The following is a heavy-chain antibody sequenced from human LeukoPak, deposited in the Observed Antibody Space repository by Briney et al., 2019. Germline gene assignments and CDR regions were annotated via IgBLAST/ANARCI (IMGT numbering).Heavy chain of an antibody. CDR2: IHPSDGVT. J-gene: IGHJ4*02. CDR3: ARDNIGSSGWTVLGY. CDR1: GYTFTSHC. D-gene: IGHD6-19*01. V-gene: IGHV1-46*01. Sequence: ASVKVSRKASGYTFTSHCIHWVRQAPGQGLEWMGLIHPSDGVTTYAQNFHGRVTVTRDTSTSTVYMELSSLRSEDTAVYYCARDNIGSSGWTVLGYWGQGTLVTVSS.